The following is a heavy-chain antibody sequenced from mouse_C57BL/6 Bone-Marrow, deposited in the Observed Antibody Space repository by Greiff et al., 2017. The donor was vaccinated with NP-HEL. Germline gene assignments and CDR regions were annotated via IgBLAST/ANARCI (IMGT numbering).Heavy chain of an antibody. CDR2: ISSGSSTI. J-gene: IGHJ1*03. Sequence: EVQLVESGGGLVKPGGSLTLSCAASGFTFSDYGMHWVRQAPEKGLEWVAYISSGSSTIYYADTVKGRFTILRVNDKNTLFLQMTSLRCEDTAMYDCARGITTVVATRYFDVWGTGTTVTVSS. D-gene: IGHD1-1*01. V-gene: IGHV5-17*01. CDR3: ARGITTVVATRYFDV. CDR1: GFTFSDYG.